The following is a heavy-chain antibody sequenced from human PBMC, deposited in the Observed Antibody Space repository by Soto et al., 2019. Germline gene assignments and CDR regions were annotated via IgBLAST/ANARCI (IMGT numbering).Heavy chain of an antibody. Sequence: PWGSLRLSCAVSGFTFSNTWMNWVRQTPGKGLEWVGRIKSKTDGGTTDYAAPVKGRFTISRDDSKNMLYLQMNSLKTEDTAMYYCTTFYYDILTGYYFDYWGQGTLVTVSS. D-gene: IGHD3-9*01. CDR1: GFTFSNTW. J-gene: IGHJ4*02. CDR2: IKSKTDGGTT. V-gene: IGHV3-15*07. CDR3: TTFYYDILTGYYFDY.